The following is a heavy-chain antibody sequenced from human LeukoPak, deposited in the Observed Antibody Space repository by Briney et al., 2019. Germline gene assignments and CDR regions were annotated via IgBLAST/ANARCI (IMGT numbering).Heavy chain of an antibody. CDR3: ARDLEPWELLYYFDY. V-gene: IGHV1-2*02. CDR1: GYTFTGYY. D-gene: IGHD1-26*01. Sequence: GASVKVSCKASGYTFTGYYMHWVRQAPGQGLEWMGWINPNSGGTNYAQKFQGRVTMTRDTSISTAYMELSRLRSDDTAVYYCARDLEPWELLYYFDYWGQGTLVTVSS. CDR2: INPNSGGT. J-gene: IGHJ4*02.